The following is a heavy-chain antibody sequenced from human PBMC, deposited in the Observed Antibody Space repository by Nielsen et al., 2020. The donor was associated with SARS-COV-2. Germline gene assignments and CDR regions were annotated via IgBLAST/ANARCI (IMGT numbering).Heavy chain of an antibody. J-gene: IGHJ4*02. V-gene: IGHV3-30-3*01. CDR2: ISYDGSNE. CDR1: GFTFNKYA. CDR3: ARETLDHTSSFVDF. Sequence: GSLRLSCEASGFTFNKYAMHWVRQAPGKGLDWVTIISYDGSNEHYADSVKGRFSISRDNSKNLVYLQMNSLKPEDTAMYYCARETLDHTSSFVDFWGQGTLVTVSS. D-gene: IGHD2-2*01.